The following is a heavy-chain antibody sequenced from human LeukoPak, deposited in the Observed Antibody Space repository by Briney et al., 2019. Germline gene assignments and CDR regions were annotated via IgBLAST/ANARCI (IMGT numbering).Heavy chain of an antibody. D-gene: IGHD3-10*01. CDR2: INRDGSHT. Sequence: PGGSLRLSCAASGFTFSSYWMHWVRQAPGEGLVWVSRINRDGSHTTYADSVKGRFSISRGNAKNTLYLQMNSLRAEDTAMYYCARDYFNSGDYWGQGTLVTVSS. J-gene: IGHJ4*02. V-gene: IGHV3-74*01. CDR1: GFTFSSYW. CDR3: ARDYFNSGDY.